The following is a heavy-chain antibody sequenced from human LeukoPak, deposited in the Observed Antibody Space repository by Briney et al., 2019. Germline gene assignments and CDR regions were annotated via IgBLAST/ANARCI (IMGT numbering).Heavy chain of an antibody. J-gene: IGHJ6*03. V-gene: IGHV3-30*02. CDR2: IRYDGSNK. CDR1: GFTLSSYG. Sequence: GGSLRLSCAASGFTLSSYGMHWVRQAPGKGLEWVAFIRYDGSNKYYADSVKGRFTISRDNSKNTLYLQMNSLRAEDTAVYYCAKGTGVAGYYYYYYMDVWGKGTTVTVSS. CDR3: AKGTGVAGYYYYYYMDV. D-gene: IGHD6-19*01.